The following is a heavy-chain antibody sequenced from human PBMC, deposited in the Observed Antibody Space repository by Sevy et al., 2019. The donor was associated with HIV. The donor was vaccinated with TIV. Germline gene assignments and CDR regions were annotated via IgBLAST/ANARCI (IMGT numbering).Heavy chain of an antibody. CDR1: GFTFSSYS. CDR2: ISSSSSTI. J-gene: IGHJ3*02. Sequence: QLGGSLRLSCAASGFTFSSYSMNWVRQAPGTGLEWVSYISSSSSTIYYADSVKGRFTISRDNAKNSLYLQMNSLRDEDTAVYYCARENRLDMDAFDISGQGTLVTVSS. CDR3: ARENRLDMDAFDI. V-gene: IGHV3-48*02. D-gene: IGHD1-1*01.